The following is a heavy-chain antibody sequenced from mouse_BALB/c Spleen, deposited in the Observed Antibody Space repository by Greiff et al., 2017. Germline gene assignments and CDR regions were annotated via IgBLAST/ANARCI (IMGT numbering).Heavy chain of an antibody. D-gene: IGHD3-3*01. CDR3: ARGTSGYAMDY. V-gene: IGHV1-4*02. CDR2: INPSSGYT. J-gene: IGHJ4*01. CDR1: GYTFTSYT. Sequence: VQLQQSAAELARPGASVKMSCKASGYTFTSYTMHWVKQRPGQGLEWIGYINPSSGYTEYNQKFKDKTTLTADKSSSTAYMQLSSLTSEDSAVYYCARGTSGYAMDYWGQGTSVTVSS.